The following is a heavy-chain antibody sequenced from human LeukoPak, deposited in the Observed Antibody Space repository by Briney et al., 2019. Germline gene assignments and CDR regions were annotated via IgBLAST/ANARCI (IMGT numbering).Heavy chain of an antibody. CDR2: ISAYNGNT. CDR3: ARDLVGYYDFWSVPFDY. V-gene: IGHV1-18*01. J-gene: IGHJ4*02. CDR1: GYTFTSYG. D-gene: IGHD3-3*01. Sequence: ASVKVSCKASGYTFTSYGISWVRQAPGQGLEWMGWISAYNGNTNYAQKLQGRVTMTTDTSTSTAYMELRSLRSDDTAAYYCARDLVGYYDFWSVPFDYWGQGTLVTVSS.